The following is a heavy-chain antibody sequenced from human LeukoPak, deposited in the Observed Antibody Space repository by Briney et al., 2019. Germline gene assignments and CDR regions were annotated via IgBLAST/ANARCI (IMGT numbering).Heavy chain of an antibody. J-gene: IGHJ4*02. D-gene: IGHD4-17*01. CDR2: IYYSGST. CDR3: ARDSDYVGLDY. V-gene: IGHV4-59*01. CDR1: GGSISSYY. Sequence: PSETLSLTCTVSGGSISSYYWSWIRQLPGKGLEWIGYIYYSGSTNYNPSLKSRVTISVDTSKNQFSLKLSSVTAADTAVYYCARDSDYVGLDYWGQGTLVTVSS.